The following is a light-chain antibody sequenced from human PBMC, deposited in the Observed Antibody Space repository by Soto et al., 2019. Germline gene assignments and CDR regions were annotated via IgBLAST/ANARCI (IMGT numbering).Light chain of an antibody. CDR1: SSDVGGYNY. V-gene: IGLV2-14*01. Sequence: QSALTQPASVSGSPGKSITISCTGTSSDVGGYNYVSWYQQHPGKAPKLMIYEVINRPSGVSYRFSGSKSGNTASLTISGLQAEDEADYYCSSYTPTNTYVFGTGTKVTVL. J-gene: IGLJ1*01. CDR3: SSYTPTNTYV. CDR2: EVI.